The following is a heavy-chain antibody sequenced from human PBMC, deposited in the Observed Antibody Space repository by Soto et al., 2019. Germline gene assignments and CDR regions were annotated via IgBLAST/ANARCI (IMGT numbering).Heavy chain of an antibody. V-gene: IGHV4-59*01. CDR1: GGSISSYY. Sequence: SETLSLTCTVSGGSISSYYWSWIRQPPGKGLEWIGYIYYSGSTNYNPSLKSRVTISVDTSKNQFSLKLSSVTAADTAVYYCERDLVYSGSGRHYYYGMDVWGQGTTVTVSS. CDR2: IYYSGST. J-gene: IGHJ6*02. CDR3: ERDLVYSGSGRHYYYGMDV. D-gene: IGHD3-10*01.